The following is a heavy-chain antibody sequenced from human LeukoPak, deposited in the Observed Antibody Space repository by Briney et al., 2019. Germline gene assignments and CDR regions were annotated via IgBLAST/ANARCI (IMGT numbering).Heavy chain of an antibody. Sequence: GGSLRLSCAASGFIFSNYGMHWGRQAPGKGLEWVSFIRYDGSHKHYADSVKGRFTISRDNAKNSLYLQMNSLRAEDTAMYYCARTYQLLYDDAFDIWGQGTMVTVSS. D-gene: IGHD2-2*02. V-gene: IGHV3-30*02. CDR2: IRYDGSHK. CDR1: GFIFSNYG. J-gene: IGHJ3*02. CDR3: ARTYQLLYDDAFDI.